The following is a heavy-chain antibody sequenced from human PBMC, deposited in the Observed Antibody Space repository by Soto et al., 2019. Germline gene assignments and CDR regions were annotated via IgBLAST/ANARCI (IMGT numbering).Heavy chain of an antibody. Sequence: QITLKESSPTLVKATQTLTLTCTFSGFSFSTTGVGVGWIRQPPGKALEWLAVIYWNEDKRYSPSLKSRLTITKDTSKNQVVLTMTNMDPVDTATYHCAHSMLGTQNDYWGQGTLVTVSS. CDR1: GFSFSTTGVG. CDR3: AHSMLGTQNDY. D-gene: IGHD7-27*01. CDR2: IYWNEDK. V-gene: IGHV2-5*01. J-gene: IGHJ4*02.